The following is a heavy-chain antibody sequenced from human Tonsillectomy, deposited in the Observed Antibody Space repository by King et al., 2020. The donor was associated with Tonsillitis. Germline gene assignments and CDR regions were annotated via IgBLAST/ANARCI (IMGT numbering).Heavy chain of an antibody. D-gene: IGHD3-22*01. Sequence: VQLQESGPGLVKPSETLSLTCTVSGGSISSYYWNWIRQPPGKGLEWIGYIFYSGSTIYNPSLRSRVTISIDTSKNQFSLKLSSVTAADTAVYYCARDFDRSGTFDYWGQGTLVTVSS. CDR1: GGSISSYY. V-gene: IGHV4-59*01. J-gene: IGHJ4*02. CDR2: IFYSGST. CDR3: ARDFDRSGTFDY.